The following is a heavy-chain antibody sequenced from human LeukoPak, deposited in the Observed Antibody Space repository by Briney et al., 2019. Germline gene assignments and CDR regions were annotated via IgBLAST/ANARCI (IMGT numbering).Heavy chain of an antibody. D-gene: IGHD3-9*01. J-gene: IGHJ6*02. CDR1: GYTFTSYG. Sequence: GASVKVSCKASGYTFTSYGISWARQAPGQGLEWMGWISAYNGNTNYAQKLQGRVTMTTDTSTSTAYMELRSLRSDDTAVYYCARVPVTIFKANYYYGMDVWGQGTTVTVSS. V-gene: IGHV1-18*01. CDR3: ARVPVTIFKANYYYGMDV. CDR2: ISAYNGNT.